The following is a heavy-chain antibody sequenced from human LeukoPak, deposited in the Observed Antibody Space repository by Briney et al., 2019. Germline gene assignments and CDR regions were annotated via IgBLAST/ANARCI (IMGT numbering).Heavy chain of an antibody. CDR1: GFTFSRYE. Sequence: GGSLRLSCAASGFTFSRYEMNWVRQAPGKGLERVSYISSSGSTIYYADSVKGRFTISGDNAKNSLYLKMNSLRAEDTAVYYCASVGYCGGDCYSAHFDYWGQGTLVTVSS. J-gene: IGHJ4*02. D-gene: IGHD2-21*02. CDR3: ASVGYCGGDCYSAHFDY. V-gene: IGHV3-48*03. CDR2: ISSSGSTI.